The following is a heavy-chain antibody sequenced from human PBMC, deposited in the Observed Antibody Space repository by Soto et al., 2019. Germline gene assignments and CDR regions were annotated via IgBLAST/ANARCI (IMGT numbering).Heavy chain of an antibody. J-gene: IGHJ4*02. CDR1: GGSVSSGSYY. V-gene: IGHV4-61*01. CDR3: AREEMFGSRLN. Sequence: QVQLQESGPGLVKPSETLSLTCTVSGGSVSSGSYYWSWIRQPPGKGLEWIGYTYYSGSTNYNPSLKSRVTISVDTYKNQFSLKLSSVTAADTAVYYCAREEMFGSRLNWGQGTLVTVSS. D-gene: IGHD3-3*01. CDR2: TYYSGST.